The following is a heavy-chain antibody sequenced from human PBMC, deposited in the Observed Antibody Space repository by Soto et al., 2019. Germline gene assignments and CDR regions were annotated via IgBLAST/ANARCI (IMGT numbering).Heavy chain of an antibody. V-gene: IGHV4-34*01. CDR1: GGSFSGYY. D-gene: IGHD3-10*01. CDR3: ARRRSGSYYNPGFLYWFDP. Sequence: QVQLQQWGAGLLKPSETLSLTCAVYGGSFSGYYWSWIRQPPGKGLEWIGEINHSGSTNYNPSLKSRVTISVDTSKNQFSLKLSSVTAADTAVYYCARRRSGSYYNPGFLYWFDPWGQGTLVTVSS. J-gene: IGHJ5*02. CDR2: INHSGST.